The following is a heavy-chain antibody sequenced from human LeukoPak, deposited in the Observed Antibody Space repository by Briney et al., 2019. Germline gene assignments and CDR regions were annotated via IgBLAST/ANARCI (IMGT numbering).Heavy chain of an antibody. Sequence: SGGSLRLSCAGSGFIFNNYAMHWVRQPPGKGLEWVSGISWNSGSIDYADSVKGRFTTSRDNAKNSLYLQMNSLRVEDTAFYYFAKDNRRHYTSGPNPDSLHWGQGALVTVSS. CDR1: GFIFNNYA. V-gene: IGHV3-9*01. CDR2: ISWNSGSI. J-gene: IGHJ4*02. CDR3: AKDNRRHYTSGPNPDSLH. D-gene: IGHD6-19*01.